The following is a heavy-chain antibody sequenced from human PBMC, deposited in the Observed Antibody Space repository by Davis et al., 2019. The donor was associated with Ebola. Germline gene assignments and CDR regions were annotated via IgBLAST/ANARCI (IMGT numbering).Heavy chain of an antibody. CDR2: TYYSSKWYH. V-gene: IGHV6-1*01. CDR3: ARGWFRGGMDV. J-gene: IGHJ6*04. CDR1: GDSVSSGG. D-gene: IGHD3-10*01. Sequence: HSQTLSLTCAISGDSVSSGGWNWIRQSPSRGLEWLGRTYYSSKWYHDYAVSVKSRMTINPDTSKNQFSLQLNSVTPEDTALYYCARGWFRGGMDVWGEGTTVTVSS.